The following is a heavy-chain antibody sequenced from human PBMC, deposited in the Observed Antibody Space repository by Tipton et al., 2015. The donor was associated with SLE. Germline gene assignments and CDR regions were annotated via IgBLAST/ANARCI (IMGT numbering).Heavy chain of an antibody. V-gene: IGHV3-15*01. CDR3: ARSPYSGSGSFRTYYFDI. J-gene: IGHJ4*02. D-gene: IGHD3-10*01. CDR2: IKGKIDGGTT. Sequence: GSLRLSCAASGFTFINAWMSWVRQAPGKGLQWVGRIKGKIDGGTTDYAAPVKGRFSISRDTSRDTLYLQMHSLTAEDTAIYYCARSPYSGSGSFRTYYFDIWGQGTLVTASS. CDR1: GFTFINAW.